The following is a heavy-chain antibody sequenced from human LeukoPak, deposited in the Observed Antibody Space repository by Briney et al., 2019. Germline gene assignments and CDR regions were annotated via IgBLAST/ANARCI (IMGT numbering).Heavy chain of an antibody. CDR2: IRYDGNDK. CDR3: AKDSLPGGDQSY. J-gene: IGHJ4*02. CDR1: GFTFSGFG. D-gene: IGHD4-17*01. V-gene: IGHV3-30*02. Sequence: GGSLGLSCAASGFTFSGFGMHWVRQAPGKGLEWVTFIRYDGNDKYYADSVKGRFTISRDNSKNTLYLQMNSLRADDTAVYYCAKDSLPGGDQSYWGQGTLVTVSS.